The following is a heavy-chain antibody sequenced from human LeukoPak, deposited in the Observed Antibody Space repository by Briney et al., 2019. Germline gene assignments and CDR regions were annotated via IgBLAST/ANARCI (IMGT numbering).Heavy chain of an antibody. CDR2: IRYDGSNK. J-gene: IGHJ4*02. D-gene: IGHD3-9*01. CDR1: GFTFSSYG. CDR3: AKVGSGDILTGYWGRFDY. Sequence: PGGSLRLSCAASGFTFSSYGMHWVRQAPGKGLEWVAFIRYDGSNKYYADSVKGRFTISRDNSKNTLYLQMNSLRAEDTAVYYCAKVGSGDILTGYWGRFDYRGQGTLVTVSS. V-gene: IGHV3-30*02.